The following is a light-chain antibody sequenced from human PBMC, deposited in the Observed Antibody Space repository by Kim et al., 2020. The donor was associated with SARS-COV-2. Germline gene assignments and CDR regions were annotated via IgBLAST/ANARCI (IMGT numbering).Light chain of an antibody. J-gene: IGLJ3*02. V-gene: IGLV3-21*04. CDR3: QVWDTNSDHWV. Sequence: APGKTARINCEGDNIGIKSVRWYQQRPGQAPVLVIFYNSDRPSRIPERFSGSNSGNTATMIISRVEAGDEADYYCQVWDTNSDHWVFGGGTQLTVL. CDR1: NIGIKS. CDR2: YNS.